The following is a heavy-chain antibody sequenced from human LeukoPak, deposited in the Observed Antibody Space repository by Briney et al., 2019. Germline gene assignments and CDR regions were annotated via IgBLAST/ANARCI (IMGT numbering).Heavy chain of an antibody. CDR1: GGTFSSYA. V-gene: IGHV1-69*01. D-gene: IGHD3-10*01. CDR3: ARARDYYGSGSYSYYYYMDV. Sequence: SVKVSCNASGGTFSSYAIGWVRQAPGQGLEWMGGIIPIFGTANYAQKFQGRVTITADESTSTAYMELSSLRSEDTAVYYCARARDYYGSGSYSYYYYMDVWGKGTTVTISS. CDR2: IIPIFGTA. J-gene: IGHJ6*03.